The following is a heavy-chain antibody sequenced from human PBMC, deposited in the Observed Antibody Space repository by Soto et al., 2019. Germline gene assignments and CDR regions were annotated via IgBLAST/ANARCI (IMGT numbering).Heavy chain of an antibody. V-gene: IGHV4-34*01. CDR3: ARERRVVGGYSSSWYDYFDS. Sequence: SATLSLTCSVDGGSFSTYFWTWVRQPPGEGLEWIGEINQRLSSSYNPSLESRVSISVDTSKKQFSLKLSSVTAAATAVYYCARERRVVGGYSSSWYDYFDSWGQGTLVTVSS. CDR2: INQRLSS. J-gene: IGHJ4*02. CDR1: GGSFSTYF. D-gene: IGHD6-13*01.